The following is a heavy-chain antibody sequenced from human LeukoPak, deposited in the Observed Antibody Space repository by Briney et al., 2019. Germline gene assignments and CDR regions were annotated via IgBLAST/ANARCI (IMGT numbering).Heavy chain of an antibody. CDR2: IHPNTGAT. D-gene: IGHD5-12*01. J-gene: IGHJ4*02. CDR1: GYTFTDYD. Sequence: ASVKVSCTTSGYTFTDYDLPWVRQAPGQGLEWVGWIHPNTGATHHAQKFQGRLTMTRDTSISTVYMELTRLRSDDTAVYYCARDMGRYSGYDYDYWGQGTLVTASS. CDR3: ARDMGRYSGYDYDY. V-gene: IGHV1-2*02.